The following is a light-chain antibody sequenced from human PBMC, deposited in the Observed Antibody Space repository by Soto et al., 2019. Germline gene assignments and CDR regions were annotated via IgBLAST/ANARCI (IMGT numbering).Light chain of an antibody. V-gene: IGKV3-20*01. CDR3: QQYGSSPRIT. J-gene: IGKJ5*01. CDR1: QSVGSTY. Sequence: EIVLTQSPGTLSLSPGERATLSCRASQSVGSTYLAWYQHKPGQAPRLLIYGASSRATGIPDRFSGSGSGTDFTLIISRLEPEDFAVYYCQQYGSSPRITFGQGTRLEIK. CDR2: GAS.